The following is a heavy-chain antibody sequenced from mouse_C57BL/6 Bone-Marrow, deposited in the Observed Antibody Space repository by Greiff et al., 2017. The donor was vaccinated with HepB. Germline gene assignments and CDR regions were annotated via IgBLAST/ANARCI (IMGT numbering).Heavy chain of an antibody. CDR2: INPKNGGT. J-gene: IGHJ3*01. D-gene: IGHD2-9*01. CDR1: GYTFTDYY. V-gene: IGHV1-26*01. Sequence: EVQLQQSGPELVKPGASVKISCKASGYTFTDYYMNWVKQSHGKSLEWIGDINPKNGGTSYNQKFKGKATLTVDKSSSTAYMELRSLTSEDSAVYYCASPTMATTAYWGQGTLVTVSA. CDR3: ASPTMATTAY.